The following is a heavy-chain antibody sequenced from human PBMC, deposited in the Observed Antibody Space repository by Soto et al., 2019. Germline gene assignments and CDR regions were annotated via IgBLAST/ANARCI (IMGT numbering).Heavy chain of an antibody. CDR2: IIPIFGTA. CDR3: ARPHALPGWGLSYYNGMDV. D-gene: IGHD2-21*01. V-gene: IGHV1-69*12. J-gene: IGHJ6*02. Sequence: QVQLVQSGAEVKKPGSSVKVSCKASGGTFSSYAISWVRQAPGQGLEWMGGIIPIFGTANYAQKFQGRVTITADESRSTAYMELSSVRSEDTAAYCCARPHALPGWGLSYYNGMDVWGQGTTVTVSS. CDR1: GGTFSSYA.